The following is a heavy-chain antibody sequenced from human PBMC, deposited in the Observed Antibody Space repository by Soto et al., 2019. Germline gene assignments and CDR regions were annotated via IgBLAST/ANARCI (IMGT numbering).Heavy chain of an antibody. D-gene: IGHD5-18*01. V-gene: IGHV3-23*01. J-gene: IGHJ4*02. CDR1: GFTFSSYA. CDR3: AKSGLRGYSYGWFDY. CDR2: ISGSGGST. Sequence: LRLSCAASGFTFSSYAMSWVRQAPGKGLEWVSAISGSGGSTYYADSAKGRFTISRDNSKNTLYLQMNSLRAEDTAVYCCAKSGLRGYSYGWFDYWGQGTLVTVSS.